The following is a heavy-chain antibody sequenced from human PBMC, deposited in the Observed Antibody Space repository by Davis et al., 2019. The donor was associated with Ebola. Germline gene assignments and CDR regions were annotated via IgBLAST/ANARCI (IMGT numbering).Heavy chain of an antibody. V-gene: IGHV3-48*02. CDR2: ISSGSSTI. CDR1: GFTFSSYS. Sequence: GESLKISCAASGFTFSSYSMNWVRQAPGKGLEWVSYISSGSSTIYYADSVKGRFTISRDNAKNSLYLQMNSLRDEDTAVYYCARVVMDTSLLVPAAIPDYWGQGTLVTVSS. J-gene: IGHJ4*02. D-gene: IGHD2-2*01. CDR3: ARVVMDTSLLVPAAIPDY.